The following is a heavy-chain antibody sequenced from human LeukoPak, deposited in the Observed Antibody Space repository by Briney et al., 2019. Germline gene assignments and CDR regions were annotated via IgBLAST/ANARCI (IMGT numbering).Heavy chain of an antibody. J-gene: IGHJ3*02. Sequence: SETLSLTCTVSGGSISSGGYYWSWIRQHPGKGLEWIGYIYNSVRTYYNPSLESRVTISVDTSKNQFSLKLSSVTAADTAVYYCAPGVVDLEAFDIWGQGTMVTVSS. CDR2: IYNSVRT. CDR3: APGVVDLEAFDI. CDR1: GGSISSGGYY. D-gene: IGHD2-15*01. V-gene: IGHV4-31*03.